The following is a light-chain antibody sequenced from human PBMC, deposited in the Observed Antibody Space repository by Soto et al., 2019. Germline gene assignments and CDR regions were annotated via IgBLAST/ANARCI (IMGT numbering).Light chain of an antibody. CDR2: EVT. J-gene: IGLJ1*01. CDR1: SSDVGGHNY. V-gene: IGLV2-14*01. CDR3: SSYTSSSTLYV. Sequence: QSVLAQPASVSGSPGQSITISCPGTSSDVGGHNYVSWYQQHPGKAPKLMIYEVTNRPAGISNRFSGSKSGTTASLTISGLQAEDEADYYCSSYTSSSTLYVFGTGTKVTVL.